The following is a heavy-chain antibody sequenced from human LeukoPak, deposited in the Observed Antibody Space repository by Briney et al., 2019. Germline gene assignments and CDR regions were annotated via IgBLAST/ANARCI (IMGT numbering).Heavy chain of an antibody. D-gene: IGHD5-12*01. CDR2: ISAYNGNT. CDR3: ARGGGYSGYEVGDY. CDR1: GYTFTSYG. V-gene: IGHV1-18*01. Sequence: ASVKVSCKASGYTFTSYGISWVRQAPGQGLEWMGWISAYNGNTNYAQKLQGRVTITRDTSASTAYMELSSLRSEDTAVYYCARGGGYSGYEVGDYWGQGTLVTVSS. J-gene: IGHJ4*02.